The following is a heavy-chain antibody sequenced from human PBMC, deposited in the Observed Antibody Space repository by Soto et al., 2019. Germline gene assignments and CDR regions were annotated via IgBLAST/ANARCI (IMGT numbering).Heavy chain of an antibody. V-gene: IGHV1-18*01. D-gene: IGHD4-17*01. Sequence: QVQLVQSGAEVKKPGASVKVSCKASGYTFTRYGISWVRQAPGQGLEWMGWISAHNGNTNYAQKLQGRVTMTTDTSTSTAYMELRSLRSDDTAVYYCARDPYGDYALYYVDYWGQGTLVTVSS. CDR3: ARDPYGDYALYYVDY. CDR2: ISAHNGNT. CDR1: GYTFTRYG. J-gene: IGHJ4*02.